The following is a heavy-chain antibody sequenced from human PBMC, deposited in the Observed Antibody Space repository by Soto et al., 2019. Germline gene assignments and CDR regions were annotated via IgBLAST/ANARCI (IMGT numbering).Heavy chain of an antibody. V-gene: IGHV4-30-4*01. J-gene: IGHJ6*02. CDR1: GDSISSGNKY. D-gene: IGHD3-16*01. CDR3: ARVPSPFDYYYAMDV. Sequence: TLSLTCTVSGDSISSGNKYWSWIRQAPGKGLEWIGYIFSSGTTYYNPSLKSRLTMSLDTSQNQFSLRLASVTDADSASYYCARVPSPFDYYYAMDVWGQGTTVTVSS. CDR2: IFSSGTT.